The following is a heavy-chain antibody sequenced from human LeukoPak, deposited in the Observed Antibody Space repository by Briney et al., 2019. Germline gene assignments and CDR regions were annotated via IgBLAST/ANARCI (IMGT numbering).Heavy chain of an antibody. J-gene: IGHJ3*02. CDR2: ISAYNGNT. D-gene: IGHD3-3*01. CDR3: ARAFPFDDFWSGYYRFDI. Sequence: ASVKVSCKASGYTFTSYGISWVRQAPGQGLEWMGWISAYNGNTNYAQKFQGRVTMTRDTSISTAYMELSRLRSDDTAVYYCARAFPFDDFWSGYYRFDIWGQGTMVTVSS. V-gene: IGHV1-18*01. CDR1: GYTFTSYG.